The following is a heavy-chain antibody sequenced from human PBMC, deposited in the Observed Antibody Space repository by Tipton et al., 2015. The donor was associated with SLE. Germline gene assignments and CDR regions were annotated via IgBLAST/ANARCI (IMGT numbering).Heavy chain of an antibody. Sequence: TLSLTCTVSGGSVNSGSYYWSWIRQPPGKGLEWIGYIYYSGSTNYNPSLKSRLTISLDTSKNQFSLKLTSVTAADTAVYYCAIRIVRGTSTASEPWGQGTLVTVSS. J-gene: IGHJ5*02. CDR2: IYYSGST. D-gene: IGHD1-26*01. V-gene: IGHV4-61*01. CDR3: AIRIVRGTSTASEP. CDR1: GGSVNSGSYY.